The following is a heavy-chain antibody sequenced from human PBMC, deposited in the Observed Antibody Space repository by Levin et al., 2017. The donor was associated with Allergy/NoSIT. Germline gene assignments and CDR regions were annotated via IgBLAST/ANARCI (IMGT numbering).Heavy chain of an antibody. CDR1: GFTFSSYA. D-gene: IGHD2-2*02. V-gene: IGHV3-30-3*01. CDR2: ISYDGSNK. Sequence: GESLKISCAASGFTFSSYAMHWVRQAPGKGLEWVAVISYDGSNKYYADSVKGRFTISRDNSKNTLYLQMNSLRAEDTAVYYCARDRGCSSTSCYKDENYDDYGMDVWGQGTTVTVSS. CDR3: ARDRGCSSTSCYKDENYDDYGMDV. J-gene: IGHJ6*02.